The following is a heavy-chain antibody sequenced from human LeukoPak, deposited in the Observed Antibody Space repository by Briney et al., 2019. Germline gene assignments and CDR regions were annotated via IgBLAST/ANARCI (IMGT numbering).Heavy chain of an antibody. D-gene: IGHD3-22*01. J-gene: IGHJ4*02. CDR3: VKRPPKPTYYYDSSGYGDFDY. Sequence: GGSLRLSCAASGFTFSSYAMSWVRQAPGKGLEWVSAISGSGGSTYYADSVKGRFTISRDNSKNTLYLQMNSLRAEDTAVYYCVKRPPKPTYYYDSSGYGDFDYWGQGTLVTVSS. CDR1: GFTFSSYA. V-gene: IGHV3-23*01. CDR2: ISGSGGST.